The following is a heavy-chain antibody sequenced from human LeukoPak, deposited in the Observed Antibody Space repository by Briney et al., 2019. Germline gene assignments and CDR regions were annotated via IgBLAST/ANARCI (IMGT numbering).Heavy chain of an antibody. CDR1: GFTFSTYG. D-gene: IGHD2-21*01. J-gene: IGHJ4*01. CDR2: ISDSGGVT. CDR3: ARLGVAAHVDY. V-gene: IGHV3-23*01. Sequence: GGSLRLSCAASGFTFSTYGMTWVRQAPGKGLEWVSSISDSGGVTFYTDSVKGRFTFSRDNSKNTLSLQMNSLSAEDTAVYYCARLGVAAHVDYWGQGTLVTVSS.